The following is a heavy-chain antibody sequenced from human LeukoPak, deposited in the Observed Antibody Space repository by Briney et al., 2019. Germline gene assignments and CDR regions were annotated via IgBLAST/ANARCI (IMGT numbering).Heavy chain of an antibody. D-gene: IGHD4-17*01. CDR2: INPNSGGT. J-gene: IGHJ5*02. CDR1: GYTFTGYY. CDR3: ARGLAVTTPGNWFDP. V-gene: IGHV1-2*02. Sequence: GASVKVSCKASGYTFTGYYMHWVRQAPGQGLEWMGWINPNSGGTNYAQKFQGRVTMTRDTSISTAYMELSRLRSDDTAVYYCARGLAVTTPGNWFDPWGQGTLVTVSS.